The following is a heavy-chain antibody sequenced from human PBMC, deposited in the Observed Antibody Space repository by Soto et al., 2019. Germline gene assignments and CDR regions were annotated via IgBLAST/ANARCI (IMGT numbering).Heavy chain of an antibody. Sequence: GASVKVSCKVSGYTLTELSMHWVRQAPGQGLEWMGIINPSGGSTSYAQKFQGRVTMTRDTSTSTVYMELSSLRSEDTAVYYCARVYRGQYDILTGLYGMDVWGQGTTVTVSS. CDR2: INPSGGST. V-gene: IGHV1-46*01. CDR1: GYTLTELS. CDR3: ARVYRGQYDILTGLYGMDV. D-gene: IGHD3-9*01. J-gene: IGHJ6*02.